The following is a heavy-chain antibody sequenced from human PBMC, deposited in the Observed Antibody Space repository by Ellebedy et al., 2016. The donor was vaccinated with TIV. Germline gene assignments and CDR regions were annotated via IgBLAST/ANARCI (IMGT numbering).Heavy chain of an antibody. D-gene: IGHD5-18*01. CDR3: ARANTAMVRRNHMDV. J-gene: IGHJ6*02. CDR1: GFTFNNYG. V-gene: IGHV3-33*01. Sequence: GESPKISCAASGFTFNNYGMHWVRQAPGKGLEWVAVVWSDGSNKYYADSVKGRFTISRDNSKRTLYLQKDSLRAEDTAVYYCARANTAMVRRNHMDVWGQGTTVTVSS. CDR2: VWSDGSNK.